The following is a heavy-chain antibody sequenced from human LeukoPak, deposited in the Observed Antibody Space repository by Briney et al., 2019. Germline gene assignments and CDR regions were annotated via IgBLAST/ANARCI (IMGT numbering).Heavy chain of an antibody. J-gene: IGHJ5*02. CDR1: GFTFSTYW. D-gene: IGHD4-11*01. V-gene: IGHV3-74*01. CDR3: AKSMTTVITDR. CDR2: IKSDGSDT. Sequence: PGGSLRLSCAASGFTFSTYWMHWVRQAPGEGLVWVSRIKSDGSDTSYADSVKGRFTISRDNSKNTLYLQMNSLRAEDTAVYYCAKSMTTVITDRWGQGTLVTVSS.